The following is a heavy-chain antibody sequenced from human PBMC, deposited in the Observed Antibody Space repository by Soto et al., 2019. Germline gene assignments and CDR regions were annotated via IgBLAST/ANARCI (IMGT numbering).Heavy chain of an antibody. J-gene: IGHJ4*02. D-gene: IGHD2-8*01. CDR1: GFTFSSYS. CDR3: ARDYRLNPMVGVHYYFDY. V-gene: IGHV3-21*01. CDR2: ISSSSSYI. Sequence: GGSLRLSCAASGFTFSSYSMNWVRQAPGKGLEWVSSISSSSSYIYYADSVKGRFTISRDNAKNSLYLQTNSLRAEDTAVYYCARDYRLNPMVGVHYYFDYWGQGTLVTVSS.